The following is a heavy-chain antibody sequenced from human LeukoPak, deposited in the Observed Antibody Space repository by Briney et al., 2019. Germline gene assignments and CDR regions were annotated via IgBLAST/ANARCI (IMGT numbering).Heavy chain of an antibody. Sequence: SETLSLTCTVSGGSISSGGYYWSWIRQHPGKGLEWIGYIYYSGSTYYNPSLKSRVTISVDTSKNQFSLKLSSVTAADTAVYYCARGKSGIFSRPFDYWGLGTLVTVSS. V-gene: IGHV4-31*03. D-gene: IGHD1-1*01. CDR3: ARGKSGIFSRPFDY. J-gene: IGHJ4*02. CDR2: IYYSGST. CDR1: GGSISSGGYY.